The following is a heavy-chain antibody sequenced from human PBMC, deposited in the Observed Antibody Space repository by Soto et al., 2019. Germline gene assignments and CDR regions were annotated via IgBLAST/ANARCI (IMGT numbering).Heavy chain of an antibody. CDR2: IIPIFGTA. CDR3: ARSGYYDSSGYQTYFDY. CDR1: GGTFSSYA. J-gene: IGHJ4*02. Sequence: SVKVSCKASGGTFSSYAISWVRQAPGQGLEWMGGIIPIFGTANYAQKFQGRVTITADESTSTAYMELSSLRSEDTAVYYCARSGYYDSSGYQTYFDYWGQGTPVTVSS. D-gene: IGHD3-22*01. V-gene: IGHV1-69*13.